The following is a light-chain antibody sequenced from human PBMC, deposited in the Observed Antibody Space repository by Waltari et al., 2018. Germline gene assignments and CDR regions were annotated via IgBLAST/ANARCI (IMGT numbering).Light chain of an antibody. V-gene: IGKV4-1*01. J-gene: IGKJ4*01. Sequence: DIVMTQSPDSLAVSLGERATIHCKSSQSVLYNSNNKNSWGWYQQRPGQPPKLLIYWASTRENGVPDRFSGSGSGTDFTLTISSLQAEDVAVYYCQQYYSSPLTFGGGTKVEIK. CDR3: QQYYSSPLT. CDR1: QSVLYNSNNKNS. CDR2: WAS.